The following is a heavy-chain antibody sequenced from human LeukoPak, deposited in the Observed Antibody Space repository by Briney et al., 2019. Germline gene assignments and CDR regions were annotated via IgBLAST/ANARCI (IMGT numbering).Heavy chain of an antibody. V-gene: IGHV6-1*01. CDR3: ARRLTQYDCFDP. D-gene: IGHD2-2*01. Sequence: SQTLSLTCAISGDSFSSNSVTWNWIRQSPSRGLEWLGRTYYRSTWYNDYAVSVRGRITVNPDTSKNQFPLHLNSVTPEDTAVYYCARRLTQYDCFDPRGQGVLVTVSS. CDR2: TYYRSTWYN. CDR1: GDSFSSNSVT. J-gene: IGHJ5*02.